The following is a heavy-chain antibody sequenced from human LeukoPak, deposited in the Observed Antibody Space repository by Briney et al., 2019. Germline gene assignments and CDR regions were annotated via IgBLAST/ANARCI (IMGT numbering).Heavy chain of an antibody. CDR3: ARMDYDILTGYYPFDY. CDR1: GGSISSSSYY. Sequence: PSETLSLTCTASGGSISSSSYYWGWIRQPPGKELEWIGSIYYSGSTYYNPSLKSRVTISVDTSKNQFSLKLSSVTAADTAVYYCARMDYDILTGYYPFDYWGQGTLVTVSS. V-gene: IGHV4-39*07. D-gene: IGHD3-9*01. J-gene: IGHJ4*02. CDR2: IYYSGST.